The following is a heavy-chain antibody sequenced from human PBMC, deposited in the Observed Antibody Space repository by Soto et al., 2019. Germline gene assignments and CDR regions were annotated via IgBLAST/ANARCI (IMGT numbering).Heavy chain of an antibody. D-gene: IGHD3-22*01. Sequence: SSVKGSCKASGGTFSSYAISWVRQAPGQGLEWMGGIIPIFGTANYAQKFQGRVTITADKSTSTAYMELSSLRSEDTAVYYCAIAYYYDSSGYFPFDYWGQGTMVTVYS. CDR3: AIAYYYDSSGYFPFDY. CDR1: GGTFSSYA. J-gene: IGHJ4*02. V-gene: IGHV1-69*06. CDR2: IIPIFGTA.